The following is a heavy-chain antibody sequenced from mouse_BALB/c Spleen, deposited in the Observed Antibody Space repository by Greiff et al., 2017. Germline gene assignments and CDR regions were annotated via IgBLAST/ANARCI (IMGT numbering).Heavy chain of an antibody. D-gene: IGHD1-1*02. CDR3: ARDGNYAMDY. CDR2: IWAGGST. CDR1: GFSLTSYG. Sequence: VHLVESGPGLVAPSQSLSITCTASGFSLTSYGVHWVRQPPGKGLEWLGVIWAGGSTNYNSALMSRLSISKDNSKSQVFLKMNSLQTDDTARYYCARDGNYAMDYWGQGTSVTVSS. V-gene: IGHV2-9*02. J-gene: IGHJ4*01.